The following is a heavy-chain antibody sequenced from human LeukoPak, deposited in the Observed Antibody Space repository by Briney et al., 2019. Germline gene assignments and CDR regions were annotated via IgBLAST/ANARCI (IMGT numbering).Heavy chain of an antibody. V-gene: IGHV3-30-3*02. Sequence: PGGSLRLSCAASEFTFSNYALHWVRQAPGKGLQWVAVISYDGNTIHYADSVKGRFTISRDNSKNTLYLQMNSLRAEDTAVYYCAKNGRSSMSPNWFDPWGQGTLVTVSS. CDR2: ISYDGNTI. D-gene: IGHD6-6*01. CDR1: EFTFSNYA. J-gene: IGHJ5*02. CDR3: AKNGRSSMSPNWFDP.